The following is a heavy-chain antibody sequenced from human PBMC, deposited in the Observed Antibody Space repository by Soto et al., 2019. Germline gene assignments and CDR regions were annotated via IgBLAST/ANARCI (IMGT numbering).Heavy chain of an antibody. Sequence: PSETLSLTCAVSGGSISSSNWWSWVRQAPGKGLEWIGEIHHSGSTNYNPSLKSRVTMSIDESKNQFSLKLSSVTAADTAVYYCARGRFTYGYDLPFDFWGQGTLVTVS. CDR2: IHHSGST. CDR1: GGSISSSNW. CDR3: ARGRFTYGYDLPFDF. J-gene: IGHJ4*02. V-gene: IGHV4-4*02. D-gene: IGHD5-18*01.